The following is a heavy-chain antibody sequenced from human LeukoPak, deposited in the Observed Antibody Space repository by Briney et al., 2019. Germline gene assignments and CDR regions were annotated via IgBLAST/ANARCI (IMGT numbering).Heavy chain of an antibody. CDR3: ARQIFGGEPFDY. Sequence: SETLSLTCTVSGGSVSSGSYYWSWIRQPPGKGLEWIGYIYYSGSTNYNPSLKSRVTISVDTSKNQLSLKLSSVTAADTAVYYCARQIFGGEPFDYWGQGTLVTVSS. CDR1: GGSVSSGSYY. CDR2: IYYSGST. J-gene: IGHJ4*02. D-gene: IGHD3-3*01. V-gene: IGHV4-61*01.